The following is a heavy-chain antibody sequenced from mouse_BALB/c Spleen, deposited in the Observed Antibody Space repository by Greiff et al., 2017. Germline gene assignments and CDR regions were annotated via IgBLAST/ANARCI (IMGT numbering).Heavy chain of an antibody. D-gene: IGHD1-1*01. CDR2: INPYNDGT. J-gene: IGHJ2*01. CDR1: GYTFTSYV. CDR3: ARWYYGSSYSFDY. V-gene: IGHV1-14*01. Sequence: VQLKQSGPELVKPGASVKMSCKASGYTFTSYVMHWVKQKPGQGLEWIGYINPYNDGTKYNEKVKGKATLTADKSSSTAYMELSSLTSEDSAVYYCARWYYGSSYSFDYWGQGTTLTVSS.